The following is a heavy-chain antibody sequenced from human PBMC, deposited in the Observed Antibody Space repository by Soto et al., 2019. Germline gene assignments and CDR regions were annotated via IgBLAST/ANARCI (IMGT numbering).Heavy chain of an antibody. Sequence: SETLSLTCGVSGGSVISSSWWTWVRQSPGKGLEWIGEIYHAGSPNYNPSFQSRVSISLDKSKNSFSLRLTSVTAADAAIYFCARGSSFRGDFDIWGQGTTVTVSS. D-gene: IGHD2-21*01. V-gene: IGHV4-4*02. CDR3: ARGSSFRGDFDI. CDR2: IYHAGSP. CDR1: GGSVISSSW. J-gene: IGHJ3*02.